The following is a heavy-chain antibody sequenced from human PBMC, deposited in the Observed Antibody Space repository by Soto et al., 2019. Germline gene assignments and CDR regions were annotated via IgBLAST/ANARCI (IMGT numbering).Heavy chain of an antibody. D-gene: IGHD3-9*01. CDR2: IVSGGSK. J-gene: IGHJ6*03. Sequence: DVQLVESGGGLVQPGGSLRLACGASGLTLSDYSLVWVRQAQGKGLEWVSHIVSGGSKDYTDSVRGRFTISRDDAKNSLYLQMSNVRVEDTAVYYCATARMRFIERQSTGYQDYYYMDVWGKGTTVTVSS. V-gene: IGHV3-48*01. CDR3: ATARMRFIERQSTGYQDYYYMDV. CDR1: GLTLSDYS.